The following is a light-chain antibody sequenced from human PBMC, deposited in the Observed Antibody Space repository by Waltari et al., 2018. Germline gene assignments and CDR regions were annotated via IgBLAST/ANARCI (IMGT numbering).Light chain of an antibody. CDR2: AAS. V-gene: IGKV1-9*01. J-gene: IGKJ4*01. Sequence: DIELTQSPFFLSASVGDRVTITCRASQGIGSYLAWYQQKPGKAPTLLIYAASTLQSGVPSRFSGSYSGTEFTLTIGSLQPEDFASYFCQQLHSYPRTFGGGTKMEI. CDR1: QGIGSY. CDR3: QQLHSYPRT.